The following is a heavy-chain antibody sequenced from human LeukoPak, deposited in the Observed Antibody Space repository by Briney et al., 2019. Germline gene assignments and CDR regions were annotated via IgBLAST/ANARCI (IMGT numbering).Heavy chain of an antibody. CDR3: TKDDGYYDSSGSFLFDS. D-gene: IGHD3-22*01. CDR1: GFTFSNYA. CDR2: ISGSGGST. V-gene: IGHV3-23*01. Sequence: GGSLRLSCAASGFTFSNYAMSWVRQAPGKGLEWVSAISGSGGSTYYADSVKGRFTISRDNSKNTLYLQMNSLRAEDTAVYYCTKDDGYYDSSGSFLFDSWGQGTLVTVSS. J-gene: IGHJ4*02.